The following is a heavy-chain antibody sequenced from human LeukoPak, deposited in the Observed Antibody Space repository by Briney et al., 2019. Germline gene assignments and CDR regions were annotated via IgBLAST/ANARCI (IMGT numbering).Heavy chain of an antibody. CDR1: DGSFSGYY. D-gene: IGHD3-22*01. CDR2: INHSGST. J-gene: IGHJ4*02. V-gene: IGHV4-34*01. Sequence: SETLSLTCGDSDGSFSGYYWSWIRQPPGKGLEWIGEINHSGSTKYNASLKNRVSISVDTSKNQFSLKLSSVTAADTAVYYCARGKGYYDSSGYYYWGQGSLVTVSS. CDR3: ARGKGYYDSSGYYY.